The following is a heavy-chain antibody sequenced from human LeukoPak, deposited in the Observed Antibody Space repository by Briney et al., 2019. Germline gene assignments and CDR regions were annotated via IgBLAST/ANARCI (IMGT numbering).Heavy chain of an antibody. J-gene: IGHJ4*02. CDR3: AKGVGGYCSSTDCRAYDN. D-gene: IGHD2-2*01. CDR2: ISGSGDGT. Sequence: GGSLRLSCAASGFIFSSYAMNWGRQAPGKGLEWVSAISGSGDGTYYADSAKGRFTVSRDNSKNTPYLQMNNLRAEDSAVYYCAKGVGGYCSSTDCRAYDNWGQGTLVTVSS. V-gene: IGHV3-23*01. CDR1: GFIFSSYA.